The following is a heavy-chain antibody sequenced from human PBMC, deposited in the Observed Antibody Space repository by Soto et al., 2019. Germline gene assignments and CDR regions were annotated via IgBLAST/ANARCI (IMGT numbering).Heavy chain of an antibody. D-gene: IGHD5-12*01. CDR3: AAGGGLPRYY. V-gene: IGHV4-30-2*01. CDR1: GGSISSGGYS. J-gene: IGHJ4*02. CDR2: IYHSGST. Sequence: QLQLQESGSGLVKPSQTLSLTCAVSGGSISSGGYSWSWIRQPPGKGLEWIGYIYHSGSTYHNPSLKRRATISVDRSNNQFSPKLSSVPAADTAVYYCAAGGGLPRYYWGEGTLVTVSS.